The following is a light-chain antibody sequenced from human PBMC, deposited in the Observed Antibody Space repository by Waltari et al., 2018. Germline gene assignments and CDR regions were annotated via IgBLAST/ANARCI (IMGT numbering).Light chain of an antibody. V-gene: IGKV2-28*01. J-gene: IGKJ1*01. CDR2: LVS. CDR1: QSLLHSSGNTF. Sequence: DIVMTQSPLSLSVTHGEPASISCTSSQSLLHSSGNTFLDWYLQKPGQSPQLLIYLVSNRASGVPDRFSGSGSGTDFTLKISRVEAEDVGVYFCMQARQTPWTFGQGTKVEIK. CDR3: MQARQTPWT.